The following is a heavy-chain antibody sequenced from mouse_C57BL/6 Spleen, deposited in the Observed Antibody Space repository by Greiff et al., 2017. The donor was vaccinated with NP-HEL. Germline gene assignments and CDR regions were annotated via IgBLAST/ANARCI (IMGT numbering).Heavy chain of an antibody. CDR1: GYTFTSYW. CDR2: IDPSDSET. CDR3: ARDSNISFAY. J-gene: IGHJ3*01. Sequence: QVQLKQPGAELVRPGSSVKLSCKASGYTFTSYWMHWVKQRPIQGLEWIGNIDPSDSETHYNQKFKDKATLTVDKSSSTAYMQLSSLTSEDSAVYYCARDSNISFAYWGQGTLVTVSA. D-gene: IGHD2-5*01. V-gene: IGHV1-52*01.